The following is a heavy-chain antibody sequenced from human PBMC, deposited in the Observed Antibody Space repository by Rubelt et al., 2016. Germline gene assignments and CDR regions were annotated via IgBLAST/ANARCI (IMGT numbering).Heavy chain of an antibody. V-gene: IGHV4-59*01. Sequence: QVQLQESGPGLVKPSETLSLTCTVSGGSISSYYWSWIRQPPGKGLEWIGYIYYSGSTNYNPSPKGRVTISVDTSKNQFSLKLSAVTAAETAVYYCARSLWFAFDPWGQGTLVTVSS. CDR2: IYYSGST. CDR1: GGSISSYY. J-gene: IGHJ5*02. D-gene: IGHD3-10*01. CDR3: ARSLWFAFDP.